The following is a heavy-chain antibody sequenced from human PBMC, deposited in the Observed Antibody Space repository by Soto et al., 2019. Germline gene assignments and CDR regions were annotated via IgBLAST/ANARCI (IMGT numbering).Heavy chain of an antibody. V-gene: IGHV1-3*01. D-gene: IGHD1-26*01. J-gene: IGHJ4*02. CDR3: ARAVFPAATFAY. CDR1: GYTFTSYA. CDR2: INAGNGNT. Sequence: ASVKVSFKASGYTFTSYAMHWVRQAPGQRLEWMGWINAGNGNTKYSQKFQGRVTITRDTSASTAYMELSSLRSEDTAVYYCARAVFPAATFAYWARRTLVTVSS.